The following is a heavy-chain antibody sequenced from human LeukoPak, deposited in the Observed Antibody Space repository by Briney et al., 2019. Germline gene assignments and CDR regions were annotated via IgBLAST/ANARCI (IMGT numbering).Heavy chain of an antibody. V-gene: IGHV3-53*01. CDR1: GFIVSNNY. J-gene: IGHJ4*02. D-gene: IGHD6-19*01. Sequence: GGSLRLSCAASGFIVSNNYMHWVRQSPGQGQEWVSIVYSGGNTYYADSVKRRFTISRDNSNNAVYLQMNSLRAEDTGVYYCARTLAGTGNYFDYWGRGTLVTVSS. CDR3: ARTLAGTGNYFDY. CDR2: VYSGGNT.